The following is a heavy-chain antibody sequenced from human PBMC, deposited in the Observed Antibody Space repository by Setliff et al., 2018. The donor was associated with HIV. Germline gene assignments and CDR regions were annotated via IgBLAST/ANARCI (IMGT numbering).Heavy chain of an antibody. Sequence: SETLSLTCSVFGGSVSSGSYYCSWIRQAAGKGLEWIGHIYTSGTTNYNPSLKSRLNISVDTSKNQVSLKVSSVTAADTAVYYCATSSSWSTFDYWGQGTLVTVSS. CDR3: ATSSSWSTFDY. CDR2: IYTSGTT. V-gene: IGHV4-61*09. CDR1: GGSVSSGSYY. D-gene: IGHD6-13*01. J-gene: IGHJ4*02.